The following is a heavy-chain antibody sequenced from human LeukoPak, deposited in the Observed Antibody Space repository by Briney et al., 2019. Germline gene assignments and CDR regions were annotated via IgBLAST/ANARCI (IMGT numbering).Heavy chain of an antibody. Sequence: SGPALLQPTQTLTLTCTFSGFSLSTSGMCVSWIRQPPGKALEWLARIDWDDDKYYSTSLQTRLTISKDTSKNQVVLTMTNMDPVDTATYYCARIWEGAYFDYWGQGTLVTVSS. D-gene: IGHD1-26*01. CDR3: ARIWEGAYFDY. V-gene: IGHV2-70*11. CDR2: IDWDDDK. CDR1: GFSLSTSGMC. J-gene: IGHJ4*02.